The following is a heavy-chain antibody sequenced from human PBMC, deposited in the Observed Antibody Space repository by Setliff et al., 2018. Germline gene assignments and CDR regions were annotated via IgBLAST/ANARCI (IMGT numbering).Heavy chain of an antibody. Sequence: PSETLSLTCAVSGYSISSGYYWGWIRQPPGKGLEWIGSIYHSGSTYYNPSLKSRVTISVDTSKNQFSLKLSSVTAADTAVYYCARALIYDSSGYYRAHWYFDLWGRGTLVTVSS. J-gene: IGHJ2*01. CDR2: IYHSGST. CDR3: ARALIYDSSGYYRAHWYFDL. V-gene: IGHV4-38-2*01. D-gene: IGHD3-22*01. CDR1: GYSISSGYY.